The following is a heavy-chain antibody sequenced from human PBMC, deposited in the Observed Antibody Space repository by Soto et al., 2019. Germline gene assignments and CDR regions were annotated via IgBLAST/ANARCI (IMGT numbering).Heavy chain of an antibody. J-gene: IGHJ4*02. CDR2: INAGNGNT. Sequence: ASVKVSCKASGYTFTSYAMHWVRQAPGQRLEWMGWINAGNGNTKYSQKFQGRVTITRDTSASTVYMELSSLRFEDTAVYYCSRAPFASGSGWYDYWGQGTLVTVSS. D-gene: IGHD6-19*01. CDR3: SRAPFASGSGWYDY. V-gene: IGHV1-3*01. CDR1: GYTFTSYA.